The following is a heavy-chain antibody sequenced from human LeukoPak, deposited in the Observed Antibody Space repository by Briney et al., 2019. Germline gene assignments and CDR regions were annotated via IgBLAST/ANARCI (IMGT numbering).Heavy chain of an antibody. Sequence: GSSVKVSCKASGGTFSSYAISWARQAPGQGLEWMGRIIPIFGIANYAQKFQGRVTITADKSTSTAYMELSSLRSEDTAVYYCARDRATRDGYNQAFYGMDVWGQGTTVTVSS. D-gene: IGHD5-24*01. J-gene: IGHJ6*02. CDR2: IIPIFGIA. V-gene: IGHV1-69*04. CDR3: ARDRATRDGYNQAFYGMDV. CDR1: GGTFSSYA.